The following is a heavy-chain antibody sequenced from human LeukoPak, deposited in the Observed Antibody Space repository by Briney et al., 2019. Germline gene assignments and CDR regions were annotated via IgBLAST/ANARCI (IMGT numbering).Heavy chain of an antibody. CDR1: GGSISSYY. CDR3: ARDSPPTDL. J-gene: IGHJ5*02. Sequence: SETLSLTCTVSGGSISSYYWSWIRQPPGKGLEWIGYIYYSGSTNCNPSLKSRVTISVDTSKNQFSLKLSSVTAADTAVYYCARDSPPTDLWGQGTLVTVSS. CDR2: IYYSGST. V-gene: IGHV4-59*01.